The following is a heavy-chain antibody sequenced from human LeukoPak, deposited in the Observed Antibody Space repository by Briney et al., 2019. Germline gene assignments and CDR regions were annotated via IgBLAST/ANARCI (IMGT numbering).Heavy chain of an antibody. CDR2: ISYDGSNK. J-gene: IGHJ4*02. CDR3: ARSSSRWSRGNYFDY. V-gene: IGHV3-30*04. D-gene: IGHD6-19*01. Sequence: WGSLRLSCAASGFTFSSYAMHWVRQAPGKGLEWVAVISYDGSNKYYADSVKGRFTISRDNSKNTLYLQMNSLRAEDTAVYYCARSSSRWSRGNYFDYWGQGTLVTVSS. CDR1: GFTFSSYA.